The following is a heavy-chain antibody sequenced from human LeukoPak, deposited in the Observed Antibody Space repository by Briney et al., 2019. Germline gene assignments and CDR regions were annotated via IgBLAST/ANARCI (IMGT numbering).Heavy chain of an antibody. CDR2: ISGSGGST. J-gene: IGHJ4*02. D-gene: IGHD3-22*01. V-gene: IGHV3-23*01. CDR3: AKDFYYDSSGYYYGILDY. CDR1: GITFSSYA. Sequence: GGSLRLSCAASGITFSSYAMSWVRQAPGKGLEWVSSISGSGGSTFYADSVKGRFTISRDNSKNTLYLQMNSLRAEDTAVYYCAKDFYYDSSGYYYGILDYWGQGTLVTVSS.